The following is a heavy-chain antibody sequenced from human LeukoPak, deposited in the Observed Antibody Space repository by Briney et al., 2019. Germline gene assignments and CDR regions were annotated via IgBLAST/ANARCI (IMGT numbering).Heavy chain of an antibody. Sequence: GESLKISCGYTFTRYWIGWVRQVPGKGLEWMGLIYPDDSGTTYSPSFQGQVTISVDKSISTAYLQWSSLKASDTAIYYCARQAYYDISPLAYWGQGTLVTVSS. CDR3: ARQAYYDISPLAY. CDR2: IYPDDSGT. V-gene: IGHV5-51*01. D-gene: IGHD3-9*01. J-gene: IGHJ4*02. CDR1: YTFTRYW.